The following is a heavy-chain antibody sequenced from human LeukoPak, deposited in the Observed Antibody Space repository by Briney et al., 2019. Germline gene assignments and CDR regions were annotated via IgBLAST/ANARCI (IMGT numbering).Heavy chain of an antibody. Sequence: ASVKVSCKASGFTFTNSAVQWVRQARGQRLEWIGWIVVGSGNTNYAQKFQERVTITRDMSTSTAYMELSSLRSEDTAVYYRAADRWGTFYYFDNWGQGTLVTVSS. CDR3: AADRWGTFYYFDN. J-gene: IGHJ4*02. CDR1: GFTFTNSA. V-gene: IGHV1-58*01. D-gene: IGHD3-16*01. CDR2: IVVGSGNT.